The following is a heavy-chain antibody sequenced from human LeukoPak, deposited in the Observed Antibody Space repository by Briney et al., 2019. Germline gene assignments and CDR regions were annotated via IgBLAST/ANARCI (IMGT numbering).Heavy chain of an antibody. CDR1: GGSISSYY. CDR3: ARSPLGGSGWYFDY. V-gene: IGHV4-39*07. CDR2: IYYSGTT. J-gene: IGHJ4*02. D-gene: IGHD6-19*01. Sequence: SETLSLTCTVSGGSISSYYWGWIRQPPGKGLDWIGTIYYSGTTYYNPSLKSRVTISVDTSKNQFSLKLSSVTAADTAVYYCARSPLGGSGWYFDYWGQGTLVTVSS.